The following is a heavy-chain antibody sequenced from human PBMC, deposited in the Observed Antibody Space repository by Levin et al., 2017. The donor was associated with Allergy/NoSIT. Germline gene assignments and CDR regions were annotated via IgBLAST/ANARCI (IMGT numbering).Heavy chain of an antibody. Sequence: GGSLRLSCAASGFTFSGSAMHWVRQASGKGLEWVGRIRSKANSYATAYAASVKGRFTISRDDSKNTAYLQMNSLKTEDTAVYYCTRREEADYYYGMDGWGQGTTVTVSS. CDR1: GFTFSGSA. J-gene: IGHJ6*02. CDR2: IRSKANSYAT. CDR3: TRREEADYYYGMDG. V-gene: IGHV3-73*01.